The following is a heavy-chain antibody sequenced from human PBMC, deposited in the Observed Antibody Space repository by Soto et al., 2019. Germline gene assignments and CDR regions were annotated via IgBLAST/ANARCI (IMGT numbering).Heavy chain of an antibody. V-gene: IGHV5-51*03. J-gene: IGHJ4*02. CDR3: ARGPNDLDY. CDR2: IDPSDSDT. Sequence: EVQLVQSGAEVKKPGDFLKISCKVSGYTFNAYWLVWVRQRPGKGLAYMGVIDPSDSDTRYSPSFQGQVTISVDKSISTVYLQWDSLKASDTATYYRARGPNDLDYWGQGTLVTVSS. CDR1: GYTFNAYW.